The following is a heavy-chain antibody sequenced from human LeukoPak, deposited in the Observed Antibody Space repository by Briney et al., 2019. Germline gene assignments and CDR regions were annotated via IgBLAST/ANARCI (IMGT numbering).Heavy chain of an antibody. V-gene: IGHV3-11*01. CDR2: ISSSGSTI. J-gene: IGHJ3*02. CDR3: ARDRSRYYDSSGHDAFDI. CDR1: GFTFSDYY. D-gene: IGHD3-22*01. Sequence: PGGSLRLSCAASGFTFSDYYMSWIRQAPGKGLEWVSCISSSGSTIYYADSVKGRFTISRDNAKNSLYLQMNSLRAEDTAVYYCARDRSRYYDSSGHDAFDIWGQGTMVTVSS.